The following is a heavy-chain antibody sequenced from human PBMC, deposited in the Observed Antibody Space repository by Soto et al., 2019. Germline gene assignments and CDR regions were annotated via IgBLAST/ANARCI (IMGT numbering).Heavy chain of an antibody. CDR2: IYYSGST. V-gene: IGHV4-59*01. J-gene: IGHJ3*02. D-gene: IGHD1-1*01. CDR3: ARMNQLAPKKNAFDT. Sequence: PXETLSLTFTVSGVSISSSSWTWTRQPPGKGLDWIGYIYYSGSTDYSPSLKSRVTISADTSENQFSLKLSSVTAADTAVYYCARMNQLAPKKNAFDTWGQGTMATVSS. CDR1: GVSISSSS.